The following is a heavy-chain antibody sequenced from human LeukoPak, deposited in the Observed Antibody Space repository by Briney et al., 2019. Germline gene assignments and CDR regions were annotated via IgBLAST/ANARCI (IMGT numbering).Heavy chain of an antibody. V-gene: IGHV3-23*01. J-gene: IGHJ4*02. D-gene: IGHD2-15*01. CDR1: GFTFSSYA. CDR3: AKDEWDCSGGSCYSAY. CDR2: ISGSGGST. Sequence: PGGSLRLSCAASGFTFSSYAMSWVRQAPGKGLEWVSAISGSGGSTYYADSVKGRFTISRDNSKNTLYLQMNSLRAEDTAVYYCAKDEWDCSGGSCYSAYWGLGTLVTVSS.